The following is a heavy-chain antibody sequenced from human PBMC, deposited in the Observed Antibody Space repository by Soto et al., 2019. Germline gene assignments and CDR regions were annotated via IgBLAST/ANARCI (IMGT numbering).Heavy chain of an antibody. V-gene: IGHV4-34*01. CDR1: GGSFSGYY. D-gene: IGHD6-25*01. Sequence: SETLSLTCAVYGGSFSGYYWSWIRQPPGKGLEWIGEINHSGSTNYNPSLKSRVTISVDTSKNQFSLKLSSVTAADTAVYYCARSGGFRGPAFGFLSKNWFDPWGQGTLVTVSS. CDR3: ARSGGFRGPAFGFLSKNWFDP. CDR2: INHSGST. J-gene: IGHJ5*02.